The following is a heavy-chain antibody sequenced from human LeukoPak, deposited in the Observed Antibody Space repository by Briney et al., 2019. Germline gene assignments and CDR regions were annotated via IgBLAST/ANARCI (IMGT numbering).Heavy chain of an antibody. V-gene: IGHV4-59*02. Sequence: SETLPLTCTVSGASVTDYYWSWIRQSPGKGLEWISYIHHSGNSDYNPSLRSRVTTSLDTSKNQSSLNLISVTAADTAVYYCTRGHWGLQSWSQGTLVTVSS. J-gene: IGHJ5*02. CDR1: GASVTDYY. CDR2: IHHSGNS. D-gene: IGHD7-27*01. CDR3: TRGHWGLQS.